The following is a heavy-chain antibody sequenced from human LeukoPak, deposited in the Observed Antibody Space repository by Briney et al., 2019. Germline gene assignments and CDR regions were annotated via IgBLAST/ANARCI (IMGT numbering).Heavy chain of an antibody. Sequence: PGGSLRLSCAASGFTFSNYAIHWVRQAPGKGLEWVAFVQYDGDDKFYADSVKGRFTISRDNSKNTLYLQMNSLRTEDTAVYYCAKFDDYSNFVDYWGQGTLVTVSS. D-gene: IGHD4-11*01. V-gene: IGHV3-30*02. J-gene: IGHJ4*02. CDR1: GFTFSNYA. CDR3: AKFDDYSNFVDY. CDR2: VQYDGDDK.